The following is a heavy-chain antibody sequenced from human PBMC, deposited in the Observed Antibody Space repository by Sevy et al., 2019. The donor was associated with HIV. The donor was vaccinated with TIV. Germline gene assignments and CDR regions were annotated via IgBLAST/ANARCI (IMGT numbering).Heavy chain of an antibody. CDR1: GFTFSSYG. D-gene: IGHD6-6*01. J-gene: IGHJ5*02. Sequence: GGSLRLSCAASGFTFSSYGMHWVRQAPGKGLEWVAFIRYDGSNKYYADSVKGRFTISRDNSKNTLYLQMNSLRAEDTAVYYCAKDGSRSIAAPSNWFDPWGQGTLVTVSS. V-gene: IGHV3-30*02. CDR2: IRYDGSNK. CDR3: AKDGSRSIAAPSNWFDP.